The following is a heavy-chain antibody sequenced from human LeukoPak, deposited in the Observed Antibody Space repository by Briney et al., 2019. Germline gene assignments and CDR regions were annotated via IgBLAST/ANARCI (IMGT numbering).Heavy chain of an antibody. J-gene: IGHJ3*02. V-gene: IGHV3-30*02. CDR3: AKDLARWGRLLDAFDI. D-gene: IGHD4-23*01. Sequence: GGSLRLSCAASGFTFNNFGMHWVRQAPGKGLEWVAFIRFDGSNQYYADSVEDRFTISRDNSKNTLYLQMNSLRAEDTAVYYCAKDLARWGRLLDAFDIWGQGTMVTVSS. CDR1: GFTFNNFG. CDR2: IRFDGSNQ.